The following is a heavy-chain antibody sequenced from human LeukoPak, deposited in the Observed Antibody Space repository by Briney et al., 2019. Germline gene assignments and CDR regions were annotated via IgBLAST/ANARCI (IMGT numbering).Heavy chain of an antibody. J-gene: IGHJ4*02. CDR1: GGFFSGCY. V-gene: IGHV4-34*01. D-gene: IGHD2-15*01. CDR2: INHSGST. CDR3: ARGSLDCSGGSCYPIVDY. Sequence: SETLSLTCAVYGGFFSGCYWSWIRQPPGKGLEWIGEINHSGSTNYNPSLKSRVTISVDTSKNQFSLKLSSVTAADTAVYYCARGSLDCSGGSCYPIVDYWGQGTLVTVSS.